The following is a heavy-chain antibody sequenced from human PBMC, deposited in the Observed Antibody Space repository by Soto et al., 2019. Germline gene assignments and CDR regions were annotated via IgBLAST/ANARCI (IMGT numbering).Heavy chain of an antibody. CDR1: GFNFSDYY. D-gene: IGHD2-2*01. V-gene: IGHV3-11*01. CDR2: ILTLKSHK. J-gene: IGHJ4*02. CDR3: ATGLKDASNRPSFDS. Sequence: QVQLVESGGMSVRPGGALRLSCSGSGFNFSDYYLNWIRHTPGKGLEWVSSILTLKSHKYYAASVLGRFSISRDNARRSVFLQMNNLRVEDTAIYFCATGLKDASNRPSFDSWGPGTAVTVSS.